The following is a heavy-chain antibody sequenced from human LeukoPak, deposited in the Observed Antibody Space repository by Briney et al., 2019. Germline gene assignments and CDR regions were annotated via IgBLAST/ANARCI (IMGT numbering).Heavy chain of an antibody. Sequence: SVKVSCKASGGTFSSYAISWVRQAPGQGLEWMGGIIPIFGTANYAQKFQGRVTITADESTSTAYMELSSLRSEDTVVYYCANRVVPAATGNWFDPWGQGTLVTVSS. D-gene: IGHD2-2*01. J-gene: IGHJ5*02. CDR2: IIPIFGTA. CDR1: GGTFSSYA. CDR3: ANRVVPAATGNWFDP. V-gene: IGHV1-69*13.